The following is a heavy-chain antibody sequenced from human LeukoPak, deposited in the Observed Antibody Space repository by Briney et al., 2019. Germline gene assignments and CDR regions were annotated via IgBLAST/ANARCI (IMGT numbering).Heavy chain of an antibody. D-gene: IGHD2-15*01. J-gene: IGHJ4*02. Sequence: SGTLSLTCTVSGGSISSSSYYWGWIRQPPGKGLEWIGSIYYSGSTYYNPSLKSRVTISVDTSKNQFSLKLSSVTAADTAVYYCARLGYCSGGSCYDFDYWGQGTLVTVSS. V-gene: IGHV4-39*01. CDR2: IYYSGST. CDR3: ARLGYCSGGSCYDFDY. CDR1: GGSISSSSYY.